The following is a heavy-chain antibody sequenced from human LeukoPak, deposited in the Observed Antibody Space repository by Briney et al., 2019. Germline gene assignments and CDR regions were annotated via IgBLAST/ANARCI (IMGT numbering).Heavy chain of an antibody. Sequence: GGSLRLSCAASGFTFSSYEMNWVRQAPGKGLEWVSYISSSSAIYYADSVKGRFTISRDNAKNSLYLQINSLRAEDTAVCYCVRFGSRWFLDYWGQGTLVTVSS. CDR3: VRFGSRWFLDY. CDR2: ISSSSAI. CDR1: GFTFSSYE. D-gene: IGHD6-13*01. J-gene: IGHJ4*02. V-gene: IGHV3-48*03.